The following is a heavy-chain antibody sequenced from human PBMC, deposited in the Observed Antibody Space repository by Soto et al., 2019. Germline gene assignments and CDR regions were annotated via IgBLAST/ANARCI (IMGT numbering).Heavy chain of an antibody. CDR1: GGSISNENW. D-gene: IGHD3-22*01. CDR3: ARRDYYDSTGYFEG. Sequence: SETLSLTCVVSGGSISNENWWTWVRQPPGKGLEWIGEIHRSGSTNYNPSLKSRVIISVDKSKNQFSLKLSSVTAADTAVYYCARRDYYDSTGYFEGWGQGTLVTVSS. V-gene: IGHV4-4*02. CDR2: IHRSGST. J-gene: IGHJ4*02.